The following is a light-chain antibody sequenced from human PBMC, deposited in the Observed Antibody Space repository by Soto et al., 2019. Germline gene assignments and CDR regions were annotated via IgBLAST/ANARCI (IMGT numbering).Light chain of an antibody. Sequence: QSVLTQPASVSGSPGQSITISCTGTSSDVGGYNYVSWYQQHPGKAPKLMIYDVSNRPSGVSNRFSGSKSGNTASLSISGLQAEDEAAYYCSSYKSSSTRVFGTGTKVTV. V-gene: IGLV2-14*01. CDR1: SSDVGGYNY. CDR2: DVS. CDR3: SSYKSSSTRV. J-gene: IGLJ1*01.